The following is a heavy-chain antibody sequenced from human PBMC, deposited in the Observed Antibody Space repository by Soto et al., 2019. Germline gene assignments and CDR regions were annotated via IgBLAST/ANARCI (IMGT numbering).Heavy chain of an antibody. CDR1: GGTFSRHA. Sequence: QVQLVQSGAEVSKPGSSVKVSCKASGGTFSRHAISWVRQAPGQGLEWMGGIIPMFGTANHAQKFQGRVTIIADEYTSTAYMELSSLRSEDTAIYYCARGWGYDSSDYYYAYWGQGTVVIVSS. V-gene: IGHV1-69*01. D-gene: IGHD3-22*01. J-gene: IGHJ4*02. CDR2: IIPMFGTA. CDR3: ARGWGYDSSDYYYAY.